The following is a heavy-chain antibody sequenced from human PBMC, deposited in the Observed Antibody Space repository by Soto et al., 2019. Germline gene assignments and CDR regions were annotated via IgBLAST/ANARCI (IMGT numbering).Heavy chain of an antibody. Sequence: ASVKVSCKASGYTFTSYYMHWVRQAPGQGLEWMGIINPSGGSTSYAQKFQGRVTMTRDTSTSTVYMELSSLRSEDTAVYYCARGPWRELSLKGSSDYWGQGTLVNVSS. D-gene: IGHD3-16*02. CDR3: ARGPWRELSLKGSSDY. CDR2: INPSGGST. CDR1: GYTFTSYY. V-gene: IGHV1-46*01. J-gene: IGHJ4*02.